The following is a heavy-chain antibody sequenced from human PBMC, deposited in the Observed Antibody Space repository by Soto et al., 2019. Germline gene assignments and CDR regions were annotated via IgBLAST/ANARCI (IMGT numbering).Heavy chain of an antibody. CDR3: ARALGTAMVTGAFDI. D-gene: IGHD5-18*01. Sequence: SETLSLTCTVSGGSISSYYWSWIRQPPGKGLEWIGYIYYSGSTNYNPSLKSRVTISVDTSKNQFSLKLSSVTAADTAVYYCARALGTAMVTGAFDIWGQGTMVTVSS. V-gene: IGHV4-59*01. CDR1: GGSISSYY. CDR2: IYYSGST. J-gene: IGHJ3*02.